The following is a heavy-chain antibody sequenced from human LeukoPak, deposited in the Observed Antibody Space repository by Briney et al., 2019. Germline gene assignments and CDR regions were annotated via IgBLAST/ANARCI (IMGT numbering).Heavy chain of an antibody. Sequence: GGSLRLSCAASEFISSYAMSWVRQAPGKGLEWVSAISGSGGSTYYADSVKGRFTISRDNSKNTLYLQMYSLRAEDTAVYYCAKDPYYDNSGSPGYWFDPWGQGTLVTVSS. CDR3: AKDPYYDNSGSPGYWFDP. V-gene: IGHV3-23*01. J-gene: IGHJ5*02. CDR1: EFISSYA. CDR2: ISGSGGST. D-gene: IGHD3-22*01.